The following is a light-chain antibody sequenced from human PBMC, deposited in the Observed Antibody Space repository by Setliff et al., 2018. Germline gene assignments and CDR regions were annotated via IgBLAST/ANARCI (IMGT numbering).Light chain of an antibody. J-gene: IGLJ1*01. CDR1: SSNIGAGYD. V-gene: IGLV1-40*01. Sequence: QSVLTQPRSVSGAPGQRVTISCTGSSSNIGAGYDVHWYQQLPGSAPKLLIYGNSNRPSGVPDRFSGSKSGTSASLAITGLQAEDEADYYCQSYDSSLSALYVVGTGTKV. CDR3: QSYDSSLSALYV. CDR2: GNS.